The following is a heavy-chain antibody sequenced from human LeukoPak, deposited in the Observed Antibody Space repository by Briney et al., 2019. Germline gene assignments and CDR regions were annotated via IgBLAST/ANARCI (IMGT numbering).Heavy chain of an antibody. CDR1: EFTFSYYE. CDR2: IYTSGST. D-gene: IGHD5-24*01. J-gene: IGHJ4*02. Sequence: GSLRLSCVASEFTFSYYEMNRVRQTPGKGLEWIGRIYTSGSTNYNPSLKSRVTMSVDTSKNQFSLKLSSVTAADTAVYYCARIGMAYFDYWGQGTLVTVSS. CDR3: ARIGMAYFDY. V-gene: IGHV4-4*07.